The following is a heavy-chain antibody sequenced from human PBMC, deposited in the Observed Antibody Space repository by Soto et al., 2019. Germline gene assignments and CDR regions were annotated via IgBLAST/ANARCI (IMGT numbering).Heavy chain of an antibody. V-gene: IGHV4-4*07. D-gene: IGHD1-1*01. CDR3: VRDGTKTLRDWFDP. CDR2: IYATGTT. CDR1: GASISGFY. J-gene: IGHJ5*02. Sequence: SETLSLTCTVSGASISGFYWSWIRMSAGKGLEWIGRIYATGTTDYNPSLKSRVMMSVDTSKKQFSLKLRSVTAADTAVYYCVRDGTKTLRDWFDPWGQGISVTVSS.